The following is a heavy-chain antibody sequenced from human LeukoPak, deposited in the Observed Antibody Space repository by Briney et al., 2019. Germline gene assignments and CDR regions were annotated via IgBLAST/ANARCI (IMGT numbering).Heavy chain of an antibody. CDR3: ARAVAEGVDY. V-gene: IGHV3-7*04. D-gene: IGHD6-19*01. CDR1: GFTFSNYW. Sequence: GGSLRLSCAASGFTFSNYWMTWVRQAPGKGLEWVANIKHDGTGKYYVDSVKGRFTISRDNAKDSLYLQMNSLRAEDTAVYHCARAVAEGVDYWGQETLVTVSS. CDR2: IKHDGTGK. J-gene: IGHJ4*02.